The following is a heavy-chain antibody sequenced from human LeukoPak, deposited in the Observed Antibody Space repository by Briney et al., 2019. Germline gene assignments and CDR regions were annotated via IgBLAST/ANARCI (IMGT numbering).Heavy chain of an antibody. J-gene: IGHJ4*02. CDR1: GYSISRAYY. CDR2: IYHTGST. Sequence: SETLSLTCSVSGYSISRAYYWGWIRQPPGKGLEWIGSIYHTGSTYYSPSLKSRVTISVDTSKNQFSLKLSSVTAAETAVYYCVRAVGARYFDYRGQGTLVTVSS. V-gene: IGHV4-38-2*02. CDR3: VRAVGARYFDY. D-gene: IGHD1-26*01.